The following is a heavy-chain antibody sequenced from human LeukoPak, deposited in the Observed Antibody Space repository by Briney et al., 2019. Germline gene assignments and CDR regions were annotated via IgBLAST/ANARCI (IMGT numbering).Heavy chain of an antibody. D-gene: IGHD3-22*01. V-gene: IGHV1-2*02. CDR3: ARGHDTSESYSGNVNY. J-gene: IGHJ4*02. CDR1: EYTFTGYY. CDR2: INPNSGGT. Sequence: ASVKVSCKASEYTFTGYYLHWVRQAPGQGLEWMGWINPNSGGTKYAQKFQGRVTMTRDTSISTAYMELSSLRSDDTAMYYCARGHDTSESYSGNVNYWGQGTLVTVSS.